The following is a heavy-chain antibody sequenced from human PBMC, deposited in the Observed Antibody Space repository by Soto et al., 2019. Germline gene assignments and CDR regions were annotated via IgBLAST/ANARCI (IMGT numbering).Heavy chain of an antibody. Sequence: QVQLVQSGAEVKKPGSSVKVSCKASGGTFSSYAISWVRQAPGQGLEWMGGIIPIFGTANYAQKFQGRVTITADESTSTAYMELSSLRSEDTAVYYCASFDYYDSSGYPYYFDSWGQGTLVTVSS. CDR2: IIPIFGTA. V-gene: IGHV1-69*01. D-gene: IGHD3-22*01. CDR3: ASFDYYDSSGYPYYFDS. CDR1: GGTFSSYA. J-gene: IGHJ4*02.